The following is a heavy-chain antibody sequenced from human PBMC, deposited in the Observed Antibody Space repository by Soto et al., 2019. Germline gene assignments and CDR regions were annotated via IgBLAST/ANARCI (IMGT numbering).Heavy chain of an antibody. Sequence: PSETLSLTCAVYGGSFSGYYWSWIRQPPGKGLEWIGEINHSGSTNYNPSLKSRVTISVDTSKNQFSLKLSSVTAADTAVYYCAKAYCGGDCYSGYYYYMDVWGKGTTVTVSS. CDR2: INHSGST. V-gene: IGHV4-34*01. J-gene: IGHJ6*03. CDR3: AKAYCGGDCYSGYYYYMDV. CDR1: GGSFSGYY. D-gene: IGHD2-21*01.